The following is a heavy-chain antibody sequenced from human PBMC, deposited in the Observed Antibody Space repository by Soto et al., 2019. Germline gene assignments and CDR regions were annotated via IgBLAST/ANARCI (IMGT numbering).Heavy chain of an antibody. D-gene: IGHD5-18*01. CDR3: ARATSGGYSYGPGEGYYYYYYMDV. CDR2: IYYSGST. Sequence: SETLSLTCTVSGGSISSYYWSWIRQPPGKGLEWIGYIYYSGSTNYNPSLKGRVTIPVDTSKNQFSLKLSSVTAADTAVYYCARATSGGYSYGPGEGYYYYYYMDVWGKGTTVTVSS. V-gene: IGHV4-59*01. J-gene: IGHJ6*03. CDR1: GGSISSYY.